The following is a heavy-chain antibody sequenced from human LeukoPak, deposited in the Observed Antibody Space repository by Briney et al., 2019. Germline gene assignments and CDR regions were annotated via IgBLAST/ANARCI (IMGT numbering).Heavy chain of an antibody. Sequence: GGSLRLSCAASGFTFSTYGMHWVRQAPGKGLEWVAFVRYDGSKKYYTNSVKGRFTISRDNAKKSLYLQMNSLRAEDTAIYYCAKNGDRGAYCTGGTCYPYFYYYMDVWGKGTTVTI. CDR2: VRYDGSKK. CDR1: GFTFSTYG. CDR3: AKNGDRGAYCTGGTCYPYFYYYMDV. D-gene: IGHD2-15*01. V-gene: IGHV3-30*02. J-gene: IGHJ6*03.